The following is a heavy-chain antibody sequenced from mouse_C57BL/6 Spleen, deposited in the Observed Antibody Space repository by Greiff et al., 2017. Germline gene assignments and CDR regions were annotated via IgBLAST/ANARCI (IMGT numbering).Heavy chain of an antibody. D-gene: IGHD2-5*01. CDR3: ARSRAIYSNYRYFDV. V-gene: IGHV1-52*01. CDR2: IDPSDSET. J-gene: IGHJ1*03. CDR1: GYTFTSYW. Sequence: VQLQQSGAELVRPGSSVKLSCKASGYTFTSYWMHWVKQRPIQGLEWIGNIDPSDSETHYNQKFKDKATLTVDKSSSTAYMQLSSLTSEDSAVYYCARSRAIYSNYRYFDVWGTGTTVTVSS.